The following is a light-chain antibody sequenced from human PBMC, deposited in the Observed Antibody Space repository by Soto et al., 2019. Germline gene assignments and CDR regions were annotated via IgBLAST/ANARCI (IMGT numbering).Light chain of an antibody. Sequence: QSALTQPRSVSGSPGQSVTISCTGTSSDVGGYNYVSWYQKYPGKAPRLMIYDVSERPSWVPDRFSGSKSSNTASLTISGLQAEDEADYYCCSRAGSYTLVFGGGTQLTVL. CDR2: DVS. J-gene: IGLJ2*01. V-gene: IGLV2-11*01. CDR1: SSDVGGYNY. CDR3: CSRAGSYTLV.